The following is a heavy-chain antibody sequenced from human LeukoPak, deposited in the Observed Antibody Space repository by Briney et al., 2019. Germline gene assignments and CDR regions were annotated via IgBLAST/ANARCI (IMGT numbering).Heavy chain of an antibody. D-gene: IGHD3-16*02. J-gene: IGHJ3*02. Sequence: GGSLRLSCAASGFTFSSYAMSWVRQAPGKGLEWVSAISGSGGSTYYAGSVKGRFTISRDNSKNTLYLQMNSLRAEDTAVYYCAKDSTPRYDYVWGSYRHDAFDIWGQGTMVTVSS. CDR1: GFTFSSYA. CDR3: AKDSTPRYDYVWGSYRHDAFDI. CDR2: ISGSGGST. V-gene: IGHV3-23*01.